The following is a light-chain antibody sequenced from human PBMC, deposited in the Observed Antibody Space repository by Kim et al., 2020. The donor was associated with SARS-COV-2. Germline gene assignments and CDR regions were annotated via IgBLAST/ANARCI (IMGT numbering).Light chain of an antibody. CDR2: GAS. CDR1: QGVSHN. V-gene: IGKV3-15*01. Sequence: EVVMTQSPATLPVSLGETATLFCRASQGVSHNLAWYQQKPGQAPRLLIYGASTRATDIPARFTGSGSGTEFTLTISSLQSEDFAVYFFQQYNHWYSFGQGTKLEI. CDR3: QQYNHWYS. J-gene: IGKJ2*03.